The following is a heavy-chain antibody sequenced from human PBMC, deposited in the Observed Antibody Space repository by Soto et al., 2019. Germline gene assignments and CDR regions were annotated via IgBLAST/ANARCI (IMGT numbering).Heavy chain of an antibody. Sequence: QVQLVESGGGVVQPGRSLRLSCAASGFTFSSYGMHWVRQAPGKGLEWVAVIWYDGSNKYYADSVKGRFTISRDNSKNTLYLQMNSLGAEDTAVYYCARDPGMEGGLFDYWGQGTLVTVSS. D-gene: IGHD2-8*01. J-gene: IGHJ4*02. CDR1: GFTFSSYG. V-gene: IGHV3-33*01. CDR3: ARDPGMEGGLFDY. CDR2: IWYDGSNK.